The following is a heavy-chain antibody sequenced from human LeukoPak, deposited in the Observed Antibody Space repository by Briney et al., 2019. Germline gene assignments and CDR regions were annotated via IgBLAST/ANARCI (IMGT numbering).Heavy chain of an antibody. V-gene: IGHV3-21*04. J-gene: IGHJ5*02. CDR3: ARDRSRRVQWDERHRTYNWFDP. D-gene: IGHD1-1*01. Sequence: GGSLRLSCAASGFTFSSYSMNWVRQAPGKGLEWVSSISSSSSYIYYADSVKGRFTISRDNAKNSLFLQMKSLRAEDTAVYYCARDRSRRVQWDERHRTYNWFDPWGQGTLVTVSS. CDR1: GFTFSSYS. CDR2: ISSSSSYI.